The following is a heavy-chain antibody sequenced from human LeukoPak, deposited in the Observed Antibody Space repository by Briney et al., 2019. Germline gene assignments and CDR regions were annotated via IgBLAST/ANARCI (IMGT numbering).Heavy chain of an antibody. CDR3: ATVHYEGDY. D-gene: IGHD3-22*01. V-gene: IGHV3-7*01. J-gene: IGHJ4*02. Sequence: GGPLRLSCAASGFTFGSYWMSWVRQAPGKGLEWVANIKRDGSEKYYMDSVKGRFTISRDNATNSLYLQMDSLRAEDTAVYYCATVHYEGDYWGQGTLVTVSS. CDR1: GFTFGSYW. CDR2: IKRDGSEK.